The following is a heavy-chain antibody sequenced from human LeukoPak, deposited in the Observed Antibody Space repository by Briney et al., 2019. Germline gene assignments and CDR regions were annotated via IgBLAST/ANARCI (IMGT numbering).Heavy chain of an antibody. CDR3: ARDPSGRGMDV. J-gene: IGHJ6*02. CDR2: IGIAGDT. Sequence: GGSLRLSCAASGFTFSSYDMQWVRHVIGKGLEWVSAIGIAGDTHYSGSVKGRFTISSENAKNSLYLQMNSLRAGDTAVYYCARDPSGRGMDVWGQGTTVTVSS. D-gene: IGHD6-19*01. V-gene: IGHV3-13*01. CDR1: GFTFSSYD.